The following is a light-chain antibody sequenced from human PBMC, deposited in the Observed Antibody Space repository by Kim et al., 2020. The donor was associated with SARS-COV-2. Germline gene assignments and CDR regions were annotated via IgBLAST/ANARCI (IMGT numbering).Light chain of an antibody. CDR1: KLGDKY. J-gene: IGLJ2*01. Sequence: SYELTQPPSVSVSPGQTASITCSGDKLGDKYACWYQQKPGQSPVLVIYQDSKRPSGIPERFSGSNSGNTATLTIIGTQAMDEADYYCQAWDSSTGVVFGG. CDR3: QAWDSSTGVV. V-gene: IGLV3-1*01. CDR2: QDS.